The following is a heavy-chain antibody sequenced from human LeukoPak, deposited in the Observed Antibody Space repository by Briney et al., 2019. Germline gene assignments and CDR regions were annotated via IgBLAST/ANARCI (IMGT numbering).Heavy chain of an antibody. CDR2: ISGSGGST. D-gene: IGHD3-3*01. V-gene: IGHV3-23*01. Sequence: GGSLRLSCAASGFTFSSYAMSWVRQAPGKGLEWVSAISGSGGSTYYADSVKGRFTISRDNSKNTLYLQMNSLRAEDTAVYYCAKDGGVTGAIGYRDYWGQGTLVTVSS. CDR1: GFTFSSYA. J-gene: IGHJ4*02. CDR3: AKDGGVTGAIGYRDY.